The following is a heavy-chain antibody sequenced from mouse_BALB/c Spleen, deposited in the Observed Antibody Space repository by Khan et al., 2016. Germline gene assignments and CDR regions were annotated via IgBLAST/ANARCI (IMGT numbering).Heavy chain of an antibody. J-gene: IGHJ3*01. V-gene: IGHV14-3*02. CDR2: IDPANGNT. D-gene: IGHD2-1*01. CDR1: GFNIKDTY. Sequence: VQLQQSGADLVKPGASVKLSCTASGFNIKDTYIHWVKQRPEQALEWIGRIDPANGNTEYDPKFQGKATITADISSNTAYLQLSSRTSEDTAVYYCARIYYGGAYWGQGTLVTVSA. CDR3: ARIYYGGAY.